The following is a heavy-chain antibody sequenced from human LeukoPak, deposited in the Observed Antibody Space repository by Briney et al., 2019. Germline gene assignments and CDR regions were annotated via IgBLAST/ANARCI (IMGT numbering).Heavy chain of an antibody. D-gene: IGHD6-19*01. V-gene: IGHV1-2*02. CDR1: GYTFTSYY. Sequence: ASVKVSCKASGYTFTSYYMHWVRQAPGQGLEWMGWINPNSGGTKYAQKFQGRVTMTRDTSISTAYMELSRLRSDETAVYYCARGPYASIAVAWFTVWGQGTLVTVSS. J-gene: IGHJ4*02. CDR2: INPNSGGT. CDR3: ARGPYASIAVAWFTV.